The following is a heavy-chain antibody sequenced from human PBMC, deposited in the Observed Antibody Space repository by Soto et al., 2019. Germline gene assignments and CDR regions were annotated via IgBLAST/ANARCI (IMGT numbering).Heavy chain of an antibody. CDR2: IIPILGIA. J-gene: IGHJ5*02. V-gene: IGHV1-69*08. D-gene: IGHD6-13*01. Sequence: QVQLVQSGAEVKKPGSSVKVSCKASGGTFSSYTISWVRQAPGQGLEWMGRIIPILGIANYAQKFQDRVTITADKSTSTAYMELSSLRSEDTAVYYCARDHSSSWYGWFDPWGQGTLVTGSS. CDR1: GGTFSSYT. CDR3: ARDHSSSWYGWFDP.